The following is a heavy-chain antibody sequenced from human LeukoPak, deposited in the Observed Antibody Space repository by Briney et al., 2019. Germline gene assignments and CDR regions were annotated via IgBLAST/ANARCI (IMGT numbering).Heavy chain of an antibody. CDR3: TRDPDSSGWTDY. V-gene: IGHV3-21*01. CDR2: ISSTSSYI. J-gene: IGHJ4*02. D-gene: IGHD6-19*01. CDR1: GFTFSTYS. Sequence: PGGSLRLSCVASGFTFSTYSMNWVRQAPGRGLEWVSSISSTSSYIYYTDSVKGRFTVSRDNAKNPLNLQMNSLRAEDTAVYYCTRDPDSSGWTDYWGQGTLVTVSS.